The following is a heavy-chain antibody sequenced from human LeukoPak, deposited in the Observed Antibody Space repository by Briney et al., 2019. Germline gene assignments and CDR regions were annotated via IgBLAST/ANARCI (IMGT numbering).Heavy chain of an antibody. CDR1: GYTFTSYD. V-gene: IGHV1-8*01. CDR2: MNPNSGNT. CDR3: ATATTVTTGFDY. D-gene: IGHD4-17*01. Sequence: ASVKVSCKASGYTFTSYDINWVRQATGQGLEWMGWMNPNSGNTGYAQKFQGRVTMTEDTSTDTAYMELSSLRSEDTAVYYCATATTVTTGFDYRGQGTLVTVSS. J-gene: IGHJ4*02.